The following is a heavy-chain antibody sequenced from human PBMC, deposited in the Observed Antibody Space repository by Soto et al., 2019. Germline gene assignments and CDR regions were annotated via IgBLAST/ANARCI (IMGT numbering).Heavy chain of an antibody. CDR2: IDHSGST. J-gene: IGHJ6*02. D-gene: IGHD2-15*01. CDR3: ARGRIYSGMDV. CDR1: RGSFNAYS. Sequence: SETLSLTCAVHRGSFNAYSWTWVRQPPGKGLEWIGEIDHSGSTTYNPSLKSRIIMSVDTSKNPFSLNVSSMTAADTAVYYCARGRIYSGMDVWGQGTTVTVSS. V-gene: IGHV4-34*01.